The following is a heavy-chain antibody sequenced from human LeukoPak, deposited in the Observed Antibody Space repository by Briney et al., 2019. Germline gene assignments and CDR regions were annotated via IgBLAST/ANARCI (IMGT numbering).Heavy chain of an antibody. V-gene: IGHV1-18*01. Sequence: AAVKVSCKASGYMFSTYGISWVRQAPGQGLEWMGWIGAYNDNTNFAQKFQGRVTMTTDTSTSTVYMELRSLRSDDTAVYYCARNPLWGATVGYYFDYWGQGTQVTVSS. J-gene: IGHJ4*02. D-gene: IGHD3-16*01. CDR1: GYMFSTYG. CDR3: ARNPLWGATVGYYFDY. CDR2: IGAYNDNT.